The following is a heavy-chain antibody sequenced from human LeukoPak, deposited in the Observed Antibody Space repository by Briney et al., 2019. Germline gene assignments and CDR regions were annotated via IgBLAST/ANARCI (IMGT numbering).Heavy chain of an antibody. Sequence: SETLSLTCAVYGGSFSGYYWSWIRQPPGKGLEWIGEINHSGSTNYNPSLKSRVTISVDTSKNEFSLKLSSVTAADTAVYYCARDILTGYYLDYWGQGTPVTVSS. CDR3: ARDILTGYYLDY. CDR2: INHSGST. V-gene: IGHV4-34*01. CDR1: GGSFSGYY. D-gene: IGHD3-9*01. J-gene: IGHJ4*02.